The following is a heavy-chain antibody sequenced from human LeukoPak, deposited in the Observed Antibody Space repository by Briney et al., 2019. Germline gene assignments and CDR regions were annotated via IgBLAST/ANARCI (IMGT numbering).Heavy chain of an antibody. V-gene: IGHV4-4*09. D-gene: IGHD2-21*02. Sequence: KASETLSLTCTVSGGSISSYYWSWIRQPPGKGLEWIGYIYTSGSTNYNPSLKSRVTISVDTSKNQFSLKLSSVTAADTAVYYCARLTAIRAFDIWGQGTMVTVSS. CDR3: ARLTAIRAFDI. J-gene: IGHJ3*02. CDR1: GGSISSYY. CDR2: IYTSGST.